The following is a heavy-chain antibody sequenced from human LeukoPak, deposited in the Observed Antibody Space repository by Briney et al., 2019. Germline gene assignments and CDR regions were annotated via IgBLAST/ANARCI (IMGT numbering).Heavy chain of an antibody. V-gene: IGHV4-31*03. CDR1: GGSISSGGYY. CDR2: IYYSGST. D-gene: IGHD5-18*01. CDR3: ARVGYSYGGAFDI. J-gene: IGHJ3*02. Sequence: SETLSLTCTVSGGSISSGGYYWGWIRQHPGKGLEWIGYIYYSGSTYYNPSLKSRVTISVDTSKNQFSLKLSSVTAADPAVYYCARVGYSYGGAFDIWGQGTMVTVSS.